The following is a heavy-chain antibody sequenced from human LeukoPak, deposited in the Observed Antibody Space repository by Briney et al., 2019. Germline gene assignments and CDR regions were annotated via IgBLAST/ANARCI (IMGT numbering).Heavy chain of an antibody. Sequence: ASVKVSCKASGYTFTGYYMRWVRQAPGQGLEWMGWINPNSGGTNYAQKFQGRVTMTRDTSISTAYMELSRLRSDDTAVYYCARDSTHYYDSLGIWGQGTMVTVSS. J-gene: IGHJ3*02. V-gene: IGHV1-2*02. CDR1: GYTFTGYY. CDR3: ARDSTHYYDSLGI. D-gene: IGHD3-22*01. CDR2: INPNSGGT.